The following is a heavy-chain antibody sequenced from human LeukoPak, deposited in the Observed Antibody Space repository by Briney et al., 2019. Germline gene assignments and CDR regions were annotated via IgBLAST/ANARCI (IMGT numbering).Heavy chain of an antibody. D-gene: IGHD3-3*01. CDR2: ISNRGRT. V-gene: IGHV4-34*01. CDR3: ARVPLRFFESFYY. CDR1: GGSVSGYY. Sequence: SETLSLTCAVYGGSVSGYYMSWIRQPPEKGLEWIGEISNRGRTHYTPSLQSRVTMSVDTSKNQFALNLNSVTAADTAVYYCARVPLRFFESFYYGARGNLVTVSS. J-gene: IGHJ4*02.